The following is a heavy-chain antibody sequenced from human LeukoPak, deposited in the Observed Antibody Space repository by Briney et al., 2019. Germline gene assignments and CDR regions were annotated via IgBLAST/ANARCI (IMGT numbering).Heavy chain of an antibody. CDR3: VKTYYYDSSAYYSGNPFDI. V-gene: IGHV3-74*01. CDR2: INSDGSRT. J-gene: IGHJ3*02. Sequence: GGSLRLSCAASGFTFSSFCMHWVRQAPGKGLVWVSRINSDGSRTNYADSVKGRFTISKDNARSTLYLQMDSLRAEDTAVYYCVKTYYYDSSAYYSGNPFDIWGQGTMVTVSS. D-gene: IGHD3-22*01. CDR1: GFTFSSFC.